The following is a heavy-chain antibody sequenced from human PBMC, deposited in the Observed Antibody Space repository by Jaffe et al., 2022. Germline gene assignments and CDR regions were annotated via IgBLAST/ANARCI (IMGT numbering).Heavy chain of an antibody. V-gene: IGHV3-48*03. J-gene: IGHJ4*02. D-gene: IGHD3-10*01. Sequence: EVQLVESGGGLVQPGGSLRLSCAASGFMFSSYEMNWVRQAPGKGLEWVSYISSSGSTIYYADSVKGRFTISRDNAKNSLYLQMNSLRGEDTAVYYCARVHLWAWGSYFDYWGQGTLVTVSS. CDR3: ARVHLWAWGSYFDY. CDR2: ISSSGSTI. CDR1: GFMFSSYE.